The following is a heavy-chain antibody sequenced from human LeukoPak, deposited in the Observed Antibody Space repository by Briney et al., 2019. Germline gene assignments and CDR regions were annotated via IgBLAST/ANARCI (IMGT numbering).Heavy chain of an antibody. CDR2: IYHSGTT. Sequence: SETLSLMCTVSGYSLSSGHYWGWIRQPPGKGLEWIGGIYHSGTTYYNPSLKSRVRLSVDTSKNQFSLKVTPVTAPDTALVSCASDSGGSFDAFDIWGHGTMVTASS. CDR3: ASDSGGSFDAFDI. CDR1: GYSLSSGHY. V-gene: IGHV4-38-2*02. D-gene: IGHD1-26*01. J-gene: IGHJ3*02.